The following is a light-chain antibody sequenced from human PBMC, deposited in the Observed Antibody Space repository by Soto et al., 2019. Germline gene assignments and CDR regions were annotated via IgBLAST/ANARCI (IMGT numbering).Light chain of an antibody. J-gene: IGKJ4*01. CDR1: QGISSW. CDR3: QQDSSYPLN. Sequence: DIQMTQSPSSLSASVGDRVTITCRASQGISSWLAWYQQKPEKAPKSLIYAASNLQSGGPSRFSVSGSWTDFTLAISSLLPEACATYYYQQDSSYPLNFGRGSKVEVK. V-gene: IGKV1D-16*01. CDR2: AAS.